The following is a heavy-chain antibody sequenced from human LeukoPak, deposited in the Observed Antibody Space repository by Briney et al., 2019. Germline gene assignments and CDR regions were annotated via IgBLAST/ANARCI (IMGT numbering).Heavy chain of an antibody. D-gene: IGHD3-10*01. CDR1: GFTFSSNY. CDR2: IYSGGST. V-gene: IGHV3-53*01. J-gene: IGHJ4*02. Sequence: GGTLRLSCAASGFTFSSNYMSWVRQAPGKGLEWVSVIYSGGSTYYADSVKGRFTISRDNSKNTLYLQMNSLRAEDTAVYYCARARSSGLGPGYYGSGSYYLDYWGQGTLVTVSS. CDR3: ARARSSGLGPGYYGSGSYYLDY.